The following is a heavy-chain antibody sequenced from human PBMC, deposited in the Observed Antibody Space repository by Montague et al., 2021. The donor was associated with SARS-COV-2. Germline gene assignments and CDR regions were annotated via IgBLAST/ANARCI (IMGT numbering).Heavy chain of an antibody. V-gene: IGHV4-61*02. D-gene: IGHD2/OR15-2a*01. CDR1: GDSITSDVSY. J-gene: IGHJ4*02. CDR2: IYTTGST. CDR3: ARSDFRWDFDC. Sequence: TLSLTCTVSGDSITSDVSYWSWLRPPAGKGLEWIGRIYTTGSTNYNPSLKSPLTISLDTSKNLFSLMLSSVTAAATAECYCARSDFRWDFDCWGQGTLVTVSS.